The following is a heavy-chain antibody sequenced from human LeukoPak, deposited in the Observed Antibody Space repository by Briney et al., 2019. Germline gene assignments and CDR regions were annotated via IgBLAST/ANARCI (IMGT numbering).Heavy chain of an antibody. CDR3: ARDREARFFDY. J-gene: IGHJ4*02. V-gene: IGHV3-33*08. Sequence: GGSLRLSCAASGFTFSSYAMHWVRQAPGKGLEWVAVIWYDGSNKYYADSVKGRFTISRDNSKNTLYLQMDSLRAEDTAVYYCARDREARFFDYWGQGTRVTVSS. CDR1: GFTFSSYA. CDR2: IWYDGSNK. D-gene: IGHD1-26*01.